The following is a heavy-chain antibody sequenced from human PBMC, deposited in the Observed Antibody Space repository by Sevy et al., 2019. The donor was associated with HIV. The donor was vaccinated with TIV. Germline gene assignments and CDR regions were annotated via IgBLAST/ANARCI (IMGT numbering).Heavy chain of an antibody. Sequence: SETLSLTCTVSGGSISSYYWSWIRQPPGKGLEAIGYMYYNGRTYYNPSLSSRVIISVDKSQNQVSLQLSSVTAADTGVYYCARAGGNTDCGMDVWGQGITVTVSS. CDR1: GGSISSYY. D-gene: IGHD3-16*01. J-gene: IGHJ6*02. CDR3: ARAGGNTDCGMDV. CDR2: MYYNGRT. V-gene: IGHV4-59*12.